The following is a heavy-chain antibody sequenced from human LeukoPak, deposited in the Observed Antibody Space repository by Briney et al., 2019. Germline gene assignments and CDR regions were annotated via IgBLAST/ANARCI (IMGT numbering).Heavy chain of an antibody. Sequence: GGSLRLSCAASGFTFSSYAMHWVRQAPGKGLEWVAVISYDGSNKYYADSVKGRFTISRDNSKNTLYLKMNSLRAEDTAVYYCARGTTVAGLDYWGQGTLVTISS. J-gene: IGHJ4*02. CDR2: ISYDGSNK. V-gene: IGHV3-30*04. CDR1: GFTFSSYA. CDR3: ARGTTVAGLDY. D-gene: IGHD6-19*01.